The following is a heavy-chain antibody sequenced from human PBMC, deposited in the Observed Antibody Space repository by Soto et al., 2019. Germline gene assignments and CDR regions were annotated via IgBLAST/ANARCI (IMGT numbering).Heavy chain of an antibody. D-gene: IGHD3-22*01. CDR3: ARVRYYYDSSVMFDP. Sequence: GGSLRLSCAASGFTFSSYSMNWVRQAPGKGLEWVSSISSSSSYIYYADSVKGRFTISRDNAKNSLYLQMNSLRAEDTAVYYCARVRYYYDSSVMFDPWGQGTLVTVSS. V-gene: IGHV3-21*01. J-gene: IGHJ5*02. CDR1: GFTFSSYS. CDR2: ISSSSSYI.